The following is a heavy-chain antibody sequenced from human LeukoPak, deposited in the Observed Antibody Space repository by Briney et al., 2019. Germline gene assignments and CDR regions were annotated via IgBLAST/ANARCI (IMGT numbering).Heavy chain of an antibody. CDR2: MNPNSGNT. V-gene: IGHV1-8*01. CDR3: ARGRAAGRGNWFDP. CDR1: GYTFTSYD. Sequence: ASVKVSCKASGYTFTSYDINWVRQATGQGLEWMGWMNPNSGNTGYAQKFQGRVTMTRNTSISTAYMELSSLRSEDTAVYYCARGRAAGRGNWFDPWGQGTLVTVSS. J-gene: IGHJ5*02. D-gene: IGHD6-13*01.